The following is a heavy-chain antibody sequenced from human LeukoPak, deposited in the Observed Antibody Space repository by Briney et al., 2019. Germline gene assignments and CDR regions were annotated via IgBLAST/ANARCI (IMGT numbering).Heavy chain of an antibody. CDR1: GFTFSSHA. J-gene: IGHJ6*02. V-gene: IGHV3-23*01. CDR3: VRGLVGIIRYAMDV. Sequence: GGSLRLSCAASGFTFSSHAMGWVRQAPGKGLEWVSSINERGDDTYYVDSVKGRFTISRDNSKNTLFLQMNSLRAEDTAVYYCVRGLVGIIRYAMDVWGQGTTVTVSS. CDR2: INERGDDT. D-gene: IGHD6-6*01.